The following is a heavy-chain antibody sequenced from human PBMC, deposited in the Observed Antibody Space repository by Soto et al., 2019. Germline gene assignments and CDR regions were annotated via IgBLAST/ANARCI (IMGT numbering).Heavy chain of an antibody. CDR1: GFTFTSSA. D-gene: IGHD3-22*01. CDR3: AADTTYSSDIRGSH. J-gene: IGHJ4*02. V-gene: IGHV1-58*01. CDR2: IVVGSGNT. Sequence: SVKVSCKASGFTFTSSAVQWVRQARGQRLEWIGWIVVGSGNTNYAQKFQERVTITRDMSTSTAYMELSSLRSEDTAVYYCAADTTYSSDIRGSHWVQGPLVTVS.